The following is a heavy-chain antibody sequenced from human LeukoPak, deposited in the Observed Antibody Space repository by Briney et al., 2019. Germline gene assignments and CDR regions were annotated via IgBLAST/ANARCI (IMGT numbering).Heavy chain of an antibody. J-gene: IGHJ4*02. CDR1: GGSISSGSYY. CDR2: IYTSGST. V-gene: IGHV4-61*02. CDR3: ARMRDYDILTGYLYYFDY. Sequence: SETLSLTCTVSGGSISSGSYYWSWIRQPAGKGLEWIGRIYTSGSTNYNPSLKSRVTISVDTSKNQFSLKPSSVTAADTAVYYCARMRDYDILTGYLYYFDYWGQGTLVTVSS. D-gene: IGHD3-9*01.